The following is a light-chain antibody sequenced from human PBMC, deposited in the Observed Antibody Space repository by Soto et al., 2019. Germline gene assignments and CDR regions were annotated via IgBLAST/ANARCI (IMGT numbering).Light chain of an antibody. J-gene: IGKJ1*01. CDR2: DAS. Sequence: EIVLTQSPGTLSLSQGERATLSCTVSQSVSSSYLAWYQQKPGQAPRFLIYDASSRATGIPDRFSGSGSGTDFTLTISRLGPEDIAVYYCQQYDGPPWTFGQGTKVDIK. CDR1: QSVSSSY. CDR3: QQYDGPPWT. V-gene: IGKV3-20*01.